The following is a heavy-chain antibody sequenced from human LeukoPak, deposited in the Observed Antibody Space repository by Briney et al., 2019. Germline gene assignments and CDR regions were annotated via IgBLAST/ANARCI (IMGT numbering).Heavy chain of an antibody. CDR3: AKGSSGYFVDL. D-gene: IGHD3-22*01. CDR2: ISNDGGGT. CDR1: GFTVSSNY. V-gene: IGHV3-23*01. J-gene: IGHJ5*02. Sequence: GGSLRLSCAASGFTVSSNYMSWVRQAPGKGLEWVSAISNDGGGTNYADFVKGRFTISRDNSKNTLFLQMNSLRAEDTALYYCAKGSSGYFVDLWGQGTLVTVSS.